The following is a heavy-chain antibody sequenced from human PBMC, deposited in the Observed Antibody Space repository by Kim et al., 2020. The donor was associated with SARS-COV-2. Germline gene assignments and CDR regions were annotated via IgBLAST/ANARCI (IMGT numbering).Heavy chain of an antibody. J-gene: IGHJ5*02. Sequence: QKFQGRVTITADESTSTAYMELSSLRSEDTAVYYCAKEATNGGNPNWFDPWGQGTLVTVSS. CDR3: AKEATNGGNPNWFDP. D-gene: IGHD2-8*01. V-gene: IGHV1-69*01.